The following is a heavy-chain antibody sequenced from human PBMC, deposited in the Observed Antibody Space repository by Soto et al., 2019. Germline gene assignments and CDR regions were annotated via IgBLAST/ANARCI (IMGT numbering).Heavy chain of an antibody. D-gene: IGHD6-6*01. Sequence: GGSLRLSCAASGFTFSGSAIHWFRQASGKGLEWVARIRTKSNGYATTYAASVKGRFAISRDDSKNMAYLQMNGLKTEDTAMYYCSRVEYVTSSPIGWGQGTLVTVSS. CDR3: SRVEYVTSSPIG. J-gene: IGHJ4*02. CDR1: GFTFSGSA. V-gene: IGHV3-73*01. CDR2: IRTKSNGYAT.